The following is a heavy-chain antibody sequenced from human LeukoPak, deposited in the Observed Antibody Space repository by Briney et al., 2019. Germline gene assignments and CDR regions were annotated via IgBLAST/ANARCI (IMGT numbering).Heavy chain of an antibody. CDR3: ARDLRGSSWYEGRGNWFDP. D-gene: IGHD6-13*01. J-gene: IGHJ5*02. CDR1: GLIFSKYW. Sequence: GGSLRLSCAASGLIFSKYWMTWVRQAPGKGLEWVANIKQDGSEKYYVDSVKGRFTISRDNAKNSLYLQMNSLRAEDTAVYYCARDLRGSSWYEGRGNWFDPWGQGTLVTVSS. V-gene: IGHV3-7*01. CDR2: IKQDGSEK.